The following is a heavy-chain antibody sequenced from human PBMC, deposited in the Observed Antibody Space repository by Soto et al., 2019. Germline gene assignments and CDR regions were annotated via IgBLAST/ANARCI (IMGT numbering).Heavy chain of an antibody. CDR2: IKQDESEK. J-gene: IGHJ4*02. V-gene: IGHV3-7*01. CDR3: ARVRTPFKYYFDY. Sequence: EVQLVESGGGLVQPGGSLRLSCAASGFTFSSYWMSWVRQAPGKGLEWVANIKQDESEKYYVDSVKGRFTISRDNAKNSLYLQMNSLRAEDTAVYYCARVRTPFKYYFDYWGQGTLVTVSS. CDR1: GFTFSSYW.